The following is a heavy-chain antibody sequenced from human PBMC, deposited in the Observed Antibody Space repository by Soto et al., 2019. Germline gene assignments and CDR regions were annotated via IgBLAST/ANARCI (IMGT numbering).Heavy chain of an antibody. D-gene: IGHD3-3*01. V-gene: IGHV3-30*18. CDR1: GFTCSNYG. CDR2: ISDDGSNK. J-gene: IGHJ6*02. Sequence: WGSLILSCAASGFTCSNYGMHWVRQAPGKGLEWVAFISDDGSNKYYADSMKCRFTMSRDNSKRTLYLQMSSLRVEDTAVYYCTKRRNVLRFLEWSSGMEVWGQGTTVTVS. CDR3: TKRRNVLRFLEWSSGMEV.